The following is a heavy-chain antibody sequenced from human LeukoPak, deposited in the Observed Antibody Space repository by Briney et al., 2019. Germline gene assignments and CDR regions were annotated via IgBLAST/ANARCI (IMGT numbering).Heavy chain of an antibody. CDR1: GFTFSSYG. CDR2: ISYDGSNK. CDR3: ARDESRYFDAGAFDI. V-gene: IGHV3-30*19. D-gene: IGHD3-9*01. Sequence: GGSLRLSCAASGFTFSSYGMYWVRQAPGKGLEWVAVISYDGSNKYYADSVKGRFTISRDNSKNTLYLQMNSLRAEDTAVYYCARDESRYFDAGAFDIWGQGTMVTVSS. J-gene: IGHJ3*02.